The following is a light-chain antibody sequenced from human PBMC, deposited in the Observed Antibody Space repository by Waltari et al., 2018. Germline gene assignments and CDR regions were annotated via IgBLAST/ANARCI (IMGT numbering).Light chain of an antibody. CDR2: DVT. J-gene: IGLJ2*01. Sequence: QSALTQPASVSGSPGQSIPPSCTPPRSAVCVSTSFSWYQHHPGQPPNLIIYDVTDRPSGISNRFSGSKSGNTASLTISGLQAEDEADYYCSSYSTSRTHFGGGTKLTVL. V-gene: IGLV2-14*03. CDR3: SSYSTSRTH. CDR1: RSAVCVSTS.